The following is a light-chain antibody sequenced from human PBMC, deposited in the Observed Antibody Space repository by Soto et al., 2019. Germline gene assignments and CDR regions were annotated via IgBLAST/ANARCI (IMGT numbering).Light chain of an antibody. CDR1: SSDVGGYNY. CDR2: EVS. J-gene: IGLJ1*01. CDR3: SSYVGTNSYV. V-gene: IGLV2-8*01. Sequence: QSVLTQPPSASGSPGQSVTISCTGTSSDVGGYNYVSWYQQHPGKAPKLMIYEVSKRPSGVPDRFSGSKSGNTASLTASGLQAEDEADYYCSSYVGTNSYVFGTGTKVTVL.